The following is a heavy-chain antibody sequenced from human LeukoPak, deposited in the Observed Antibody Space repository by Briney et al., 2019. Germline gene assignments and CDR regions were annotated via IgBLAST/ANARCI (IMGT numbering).Heavy chain of an antibody. J-gene: IGHJ3*02. CDR3: ARGQLEMATRGRAFDI. D-gene: IGHD5-24*01. CDR2: IYPDDSDT. CDR1: GYRFSDYW. Sequence: GESLQISCEGSGYRFSDYWIGWVRQMPGKGLEWMGIIYPDDSDTRYSPSFQGQVTISADKSISTAYLQWSSLKASDTAMYYCARGQLEMATRGRAFDIWGQGTMVIVSP. V-gene: IGHV5-51*01.